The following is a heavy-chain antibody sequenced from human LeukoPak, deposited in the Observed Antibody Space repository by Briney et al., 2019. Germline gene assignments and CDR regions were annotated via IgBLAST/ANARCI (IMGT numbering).Heavy chain of an antibody. J-gene: IGHJ5*02. Sequence: ASVKVSCKASGYTFTSYDINWVRQATGQGLEWMGWMNPNSGNTGYAQKFQGRVTITRNTSISTAYMELSSLRSEDTAVYYCARQAPQGGYYDFWSGYRSGEFDPWGQGTLVTVSS. D-gene: IGHD3-3*01. CDR1: GYTFTSYD. CDR2: MNPNSGNT. CDR3: ARQAPQGGYYDFWSGYRSGEFDP. V-gene: IGHV1-8*03.